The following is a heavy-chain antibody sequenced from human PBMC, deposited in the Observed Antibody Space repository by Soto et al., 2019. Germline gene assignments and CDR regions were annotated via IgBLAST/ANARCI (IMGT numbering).Heavy chain of an antibody. J-gene: IGHJ5*02. V-gene: IGHV3-23*01. Sequence: GGSLRLSCVASGLTFSSYAMAWVRQAPGKGLEWVSSIDGSGGSISYADSVKGRFTISRDNAKNTLYLQMNSLRAEDTAVYYCARVATGSYNWFDPWGQGTQVTVSS. CDR1: GLTFSSYA. D-gene: IGHD1-26*01. CDR2: IDGSGGSI. CDR3: ARVATGSYNWFDP.